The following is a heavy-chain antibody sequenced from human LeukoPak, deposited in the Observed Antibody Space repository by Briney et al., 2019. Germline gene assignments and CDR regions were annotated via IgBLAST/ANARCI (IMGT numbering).Heavy chain of an antibody. Sequence: GGSLRLSCAASGFSFSSYWMHWVRLAPGKGLEWVARITSDGSGTTYADSVKGRFIVSRDNAKSTLFLHMNSLRAEDTAVYYCARAPSSGDCSSTSCYRDWFDPWGQGTLVTVSS. CDR2: ITSDGSGT. CDR1: GFSFSSYW. V-gene: IGHV3-74*03. J-gene: IGHJ5*02. D-gene: IGHD2-2*01. CDR3: ARAPSSGDCSSTSCYRDWFDP.